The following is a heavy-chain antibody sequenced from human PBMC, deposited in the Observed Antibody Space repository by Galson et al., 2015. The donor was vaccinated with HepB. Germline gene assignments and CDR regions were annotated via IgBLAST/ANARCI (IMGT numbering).Heavy chain of an antibody. Sequence: SGAEVKKSGESLKISCKGSGYYFPTWWIGWVRQRPGKGLEWMGIIFPDDSDTRYSPSFQGQVTMSADRSINTAYLQWSSLKASDTAMYYCARRRFDSSTTYNFDYRGPGTLVTVSS. J-gene: IGHJ4*02. CDR3: ARRRFDSSTTYNFDY. D-gene: IGHD2/OR15-2a*01. CDR1: GYYFPTWW. V-gene: IGHV5-51*03. CDR2: IFPDDSDT.